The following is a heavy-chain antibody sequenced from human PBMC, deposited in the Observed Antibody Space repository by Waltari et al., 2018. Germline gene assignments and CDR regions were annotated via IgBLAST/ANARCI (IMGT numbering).Heavy chain of an antibody. CDR2: IKEDGSDK. CDR3: ASAYSSSGYGD. J-gene: IGHJ4*02. D-gene: IGHD3-22*01. V-gene: IGHV3-7*01. Sequence: EVQLVESGGGLVQPGGSLRLSCAASGFTFSTYWMSWVRQAPGKGLEWVANIKEDGSDKYHVDSVKGRFTISRDNAKNSLYLQMNSLRAEDTAVYYCASAYSSSGYGDWGQGTLVTVSS. CDR1: GFTFSTYW.